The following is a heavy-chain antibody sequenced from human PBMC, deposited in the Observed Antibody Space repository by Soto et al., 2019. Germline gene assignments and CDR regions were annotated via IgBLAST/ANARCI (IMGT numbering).Heavy chain of an antibody. V-gene: IGHV3-33*01. CDR1: GFTLSNYG. Sequence: GGSLRLSCAASGFTLSNYGMHWVRQAPGKGLEWVSVVYYDGTNNYYLDSVKGRFTISRDNSKSTLYLQMNSLRAEDTAVYYCARGQGASSGYYYVLDYWGQGTLVTVSS. D-gene: IGHD3-22*01. CDR2: VYYDGTNN. CDR3: ARGQGASSGYYYVLDY. J-gene: IGHJ4*02.